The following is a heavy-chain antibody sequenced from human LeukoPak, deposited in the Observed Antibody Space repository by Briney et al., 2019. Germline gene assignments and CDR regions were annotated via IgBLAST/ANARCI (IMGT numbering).Heavy chain of an antibody. J-gene: IGHJ4*02. D-gene: IGHD3-22*01. CDR2: IRYDGSNK. CDR1: GFTFSSYG. CDR3: AKGGYYDSSGYPSPDY. Sequence: GGSLRLSCAASGFTFSSYGMHWVRQAPGKGLEWVAFIRYDGSNKYYADSVKGRFTISRDNSKNTLYLQMNSLRAEDTAVYYCAKGGYYDSSGYPSPDYWGQGTLVTVS. V-gene: IGHV3-30*02.